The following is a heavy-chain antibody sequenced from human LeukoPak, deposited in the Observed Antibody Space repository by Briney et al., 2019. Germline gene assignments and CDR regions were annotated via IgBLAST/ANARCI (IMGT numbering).Heavy chain of an antibody. CDR1: GYTFTSYA. CDR2: INAGNGNT. D-gene: IGHD6-13*01. J-gene: IGHJ4*02. CDR3: ARGLHSSSWYSDYFDY. Sequence: ASVEVSCKASGYTFTSYAMHWVRQAPGQRLEWMGWINAGNGNTKYSQKFQGRVTITRDTSASTAYMELSSLRSEDTAVYYCARGLHSSSWYSDYFDYWGQGTLVTVSS. V-gene: IGHV1-3*01.